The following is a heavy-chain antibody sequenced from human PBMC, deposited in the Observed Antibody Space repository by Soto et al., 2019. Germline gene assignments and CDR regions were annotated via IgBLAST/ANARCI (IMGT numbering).Heavy chain of an antibody. V-gene: IGHV3-23*01. CDR3: SKDFYGDYGASDY. CDR1: GFTFSNYA. J-gene: IGHJ4*02. CDR2: ISNSGGST. D-gene: IGHD4-17*01. Sequence: GGSLRLSCAASGFTFSNYAMSWVRQAPGKGLEWVSAISNSGGSTYYADSVKGRFTISRDSSKNTLYLQINSLRAEDTAVYYWSKDFYGDYGASDYWGQGTLVTVSS.